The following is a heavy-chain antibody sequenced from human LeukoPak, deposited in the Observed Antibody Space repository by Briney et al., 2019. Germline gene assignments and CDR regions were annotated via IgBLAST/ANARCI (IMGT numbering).Heavy chain of an antibody. CDR3: YSGSYSDAFDI. V-gene: IGHV3-53*01. J-gene: IGHJ3*02. Sequence: GGTLRLSCAASGFTVSSNYMSWVRQAPGKGLEWVSVIYSGGSTYYADSVKGRFTISRDNSKNTLYLQMNSLRAEDTAVYYCYSGSYSDAFDIWGQGTMVTVSS. D-gene: IGHD1-26*01. CDR1: GFTVSSNY. CDR2: IYSGGST.